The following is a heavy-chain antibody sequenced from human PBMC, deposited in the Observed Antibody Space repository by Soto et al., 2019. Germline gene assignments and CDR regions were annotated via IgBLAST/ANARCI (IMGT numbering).Heavy chain of an antibody. Sequence: ASVEVFCKSSGYHFTSYGIMWVRHAPGQGLEWMGWISAYNGNTNYAQKLQGRVTMTTDTSTSTAYMELRSLRSDDTAVYYCLGDYYDSSGYPDWWGQGTLVTVSS. V-gene: IGHV1-18*04. D-gene: IGHD3-22*01. CDR1: GYHFTSYG. CDR2: ISAYNGNT. CDR3: LGDYYDSSGYPDW. J-gene: IGHJ4*02.